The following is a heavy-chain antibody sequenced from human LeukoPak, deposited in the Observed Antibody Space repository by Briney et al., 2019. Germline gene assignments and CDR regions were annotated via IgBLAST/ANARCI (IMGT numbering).Heavy chain of an antibody. J-gene: IGHJ6*03. D-gene: IGHD5-12*01. Sequence: GASVKVSCKASGYTFTSYGISWVRQAPGQGLERMGLISAYNGNTNYAQKLQGRVTMTTDTSTSTAYMELRSLISDDTAVYYCARSVRGYSGSGYYYYYYMDVWGKGTTVTISS. CDR1: GYTFTSYG. CDR2: ISAYNGNT. CDR3: ARSVRGYSGSGYYYYYYMDV. V-gene: IGHV1-18*01.